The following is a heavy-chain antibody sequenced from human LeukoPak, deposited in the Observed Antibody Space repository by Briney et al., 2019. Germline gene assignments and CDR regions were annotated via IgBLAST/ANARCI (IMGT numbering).Heavy chain of an antibody. J-gene: IGHJ3*02. Sequence: GGSLRLSCAASGFTFSSYAMHWVRQAPGKGLEWVANIKQDGSEKYYVDSVKGRFTISRDNAKNSLYLQMNSLRAEDTAVYYCARDPYYDSSGYYEDAFDIWGQGTMVTVSS. D-gene: IGHD3-22*01. V-gene: IGHV3-7*01. CDR2: IKQDGSEK. CDR1: GFTFSSYA. CDR3: ARDPYYDSSGYYEDAFDI.